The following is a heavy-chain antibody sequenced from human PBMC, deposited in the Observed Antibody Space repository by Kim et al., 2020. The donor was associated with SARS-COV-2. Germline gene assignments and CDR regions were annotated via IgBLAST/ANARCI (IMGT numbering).Heavy chain of an antibody. CDR2: ISSDSQTI. V-gene: IGHV3-48*02. J-gene: IGHJ4*01. CDR3: ARDGTYFFDY. Sequence: GGSLRLSCAASGFMFRIFSMNWVRQTPGKGLEWISYISSDSQTIFYADSVRDRFTISRDNAKGSLFLQINSLRDEDTAVYFCARDGTYFFDYWGHGTRVTVSS. CDR1: GFMFRIFS.